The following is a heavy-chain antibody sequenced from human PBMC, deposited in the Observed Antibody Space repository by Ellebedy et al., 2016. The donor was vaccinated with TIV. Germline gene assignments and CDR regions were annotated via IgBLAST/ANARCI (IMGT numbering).Heavy chain of an antibody. CDR3: ARGSNYYDSSGYSTTDY. Sequence: GESLKISCAASGFTFSSYSMNWVRQAPGKGLEWVAVISYDGSNKYYADSVKGRFTISRDNSKNTLYLQMNSLRAEDTAVYYCARGSNYYDSSGYSTTDYWGQGTLVTVSS. D-gene: IGHD3-22*01. CDR2: ISYDGSNK. V-gene: IGHV3-30*03. J-gene: IGHJ4*02. CDR1: GFTFSSYS.